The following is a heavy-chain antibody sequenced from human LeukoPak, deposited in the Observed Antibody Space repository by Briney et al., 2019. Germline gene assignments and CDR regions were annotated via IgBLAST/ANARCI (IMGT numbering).Heavy chain of an antibody. J-gene: IGHJ5*02. D-gene: IGHD3-9*01. CDR1: GYTFTSYG. V-gene: IGHV1-18*01. CDR2: ISAYNGNT. Sequence: ASVKVSCKASGYTFTSYGIRWVRQAPGQGLEWMGWISAYNGNTNYAQKLQGRVTMTTDTSTSTAYMELRSLRSDDTAVYYCARAGGDILTGYYFDPWGQGTLVTVSS. CDR3: ARAGGDILTGYYFDP.